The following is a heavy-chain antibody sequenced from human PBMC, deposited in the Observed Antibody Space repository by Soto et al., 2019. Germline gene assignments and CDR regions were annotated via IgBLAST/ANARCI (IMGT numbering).Heavy chain of an antibody. J-gene: IGHJ3*01. Sequence: QITLKESGPTLVKPTQTLTLTCTFSGVSLSTNGVSVGWIRQPPGKALEWLALIYWDDDKRYSPSLKSRLIFTKDTSKNQVVLVMTNMDPLDTATYYCTRSILVVPTTRNAFDLWGQGTMVTVSS. V-gene: IGHV2-5*02. D-gene: IGHD2-2*01. CDR2: IYWDDDK. CDR3: TRSILVVPTTRNAFDL. CDR1: GVSLSTNGVS.